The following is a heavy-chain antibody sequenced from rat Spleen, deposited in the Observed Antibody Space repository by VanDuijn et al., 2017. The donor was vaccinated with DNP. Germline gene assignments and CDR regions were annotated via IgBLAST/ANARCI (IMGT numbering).Heavy chain of an antibody. J-gene: IGHJ2*01. Sequence: EVQLVESGGGLVQPGRSLKLSCAASGFTFSDYYMAWVRQAPTRGLEWVASISYDGGTTYYRDSVRGRFSISRDNVKNSLYLQMDSLRSEDTATYYCTTRNSGYGGYFDYWGQGVMVTVSS. CDR2: ISYDGGTT. CDR1: GFTFSDYY. CDR3: TTRNSGYGGYFDY. D-gene: IGHD4-3*01. V-gene: IGHV5-20*01.